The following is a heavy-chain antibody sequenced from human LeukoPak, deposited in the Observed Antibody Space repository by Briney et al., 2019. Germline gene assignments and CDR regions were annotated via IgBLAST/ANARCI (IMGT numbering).Heavy chain of an antibody. CDR1: GFTFSSYA. V-gene: IGHV3-23*01. CDR3: AKVVVVVPAAMREAYYYYGMDV. Sequence: GGSLRLSCAASGFTFSSYAMSWVRQAPGKGLEWVSAISGSGGSTYYADSVKGRFTISRDNPKNTLYLQMNSLRAEDTAVYYCAKVVVVVPAAMREAYYYYGMDVWGQGTTVTVSS. CDR2: ISGSGGST. J-gene: IGHJ6*02. D-gene: IGHD2-2*01.